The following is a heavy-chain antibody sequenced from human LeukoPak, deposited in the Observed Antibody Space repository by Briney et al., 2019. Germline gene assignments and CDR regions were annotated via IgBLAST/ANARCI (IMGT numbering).Heavy chain of an antibody. CDR2: ITGSGGCT. CDR3: AKGAYTPLVISFDI. V-gene: IGHV3-23*01. Sequence: GGSLRLSCAASGFTFSSFAMSWVRQAPGKGLEWVSDITGSGGCTYYADSVKGRFTISRDNSKSTLYLQMNSLRAEDTAVYYCAKGAYTPLVISFDIWGQGTMVTVSS. J-gene: IGHJ3*02. CDR1: GFTFSSFA. D-gene: IGHD5-18*01.